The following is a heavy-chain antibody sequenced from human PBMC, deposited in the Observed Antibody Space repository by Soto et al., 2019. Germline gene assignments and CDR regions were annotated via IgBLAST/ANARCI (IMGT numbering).Heavy chain of an antibody. CDR1: GYSFTNYW. CDR3: ARLPIAAAGARDY. D-gene: IGHD6-13*01. V-gene: IGHV5-51*01. J-gene: IGHJ4*02. Sequence: GESLKISCKGSGYSFTNYWIGWVRQMPGKGLEWMGIIYPGDSDTRYSPSFQGQVTISADKSISTAYLQWSSLKSSDTSMYYRARLPIAAAGARDYWGQGTLVTVSS. CDR2: IYPGDSDT.